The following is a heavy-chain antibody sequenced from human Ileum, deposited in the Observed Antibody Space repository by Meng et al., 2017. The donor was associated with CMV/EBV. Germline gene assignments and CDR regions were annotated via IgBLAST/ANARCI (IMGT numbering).Heavy chain of an antibody. Sequence: LRDSGRALVKPSETPSLTFSVPGGSMSGYYWGWIRQPAGKGLEWIGRIYVSVSTDYNPSLKSRATMSVDTSKKQFSLRLTSVTAADTAVYFCAREVDVDGAVPQKGGYYYDYWGQGILVTVSS. CDR2: IYVSVST. V-gene: IGHV4-4*07. CDR1: GGSMSGYY. D-gene: IGHD3-3*01. J-gene: IGHJ4*02. CDR3: AREVDVDGAVPQKGGYYYDY.